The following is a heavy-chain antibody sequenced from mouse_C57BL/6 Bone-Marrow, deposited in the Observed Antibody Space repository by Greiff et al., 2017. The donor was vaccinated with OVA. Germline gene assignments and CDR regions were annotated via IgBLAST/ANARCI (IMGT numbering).Heavy chain of an antibody. D-gene: IGHD1-1*01. CDR3: ASHYGSSYCWYFDV. CDR1: GYTFTDYY. Sequence: EVQLQQSGPVLVKPGASVKMSCKASGYTFTDYYMNWVKQSHGKSLEWIGVINPYNGGTSYNQKFKGKATLTVDKSSSTAYMELNSLTSEDSAVYYCASHYGSSYCWYFDVWGTGTTVTVSS. J-gene: IGHJ1*03. V-gene: IGHV1-19*01. CDR2: INPYNGGT.